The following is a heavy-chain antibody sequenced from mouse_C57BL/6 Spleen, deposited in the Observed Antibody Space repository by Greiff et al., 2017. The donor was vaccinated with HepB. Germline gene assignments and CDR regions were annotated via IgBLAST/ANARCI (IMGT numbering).Heavy chain of an antibody. J-gene: IGHJ2*01. Sequence: ESGPGLVKPSQSLSLTCSVTGYSITSGYYWNWIRQFPGNKLEWMGYISYDGSNNYNPSLKNRISITRDTSKNQFFLKLNSVTTEDTATYYCAREGYYWGQGTTLTVSS. CDR2: ISYDGSN. V-gene: IGHV3-6*01. CDR3: AREGYY. CDR1: GYSITSGYY.